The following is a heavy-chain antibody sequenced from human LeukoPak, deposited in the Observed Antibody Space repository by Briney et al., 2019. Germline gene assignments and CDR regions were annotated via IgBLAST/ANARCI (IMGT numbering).Heavy chain of an antibody. Sequence: SETLSLTCTVSGGSISSGDYYWSWIRQPPGKGLEWIGYIYYSGSTYYNPSLKSRVTISVDTSKNQFSLKLSSVTAADTAVYYCARGRRDDFWSGYRSSRGWFDPWGQGTLVTVSS. J-gene: IGHJ5*02. V-gene: IGHV4-30-4*08. D-gene: IGHD3-3*01. CDR3: ARGRRDDFWSGYRSSRGWFDP. CDR2: IYYSGST. CDR1: GGSISSGDYY.